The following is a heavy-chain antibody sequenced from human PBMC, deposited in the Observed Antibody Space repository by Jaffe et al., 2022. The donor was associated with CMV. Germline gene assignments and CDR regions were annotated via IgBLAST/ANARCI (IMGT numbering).Heavy chain of an antibody. CDR2: ISGSGGST. J-gene: IGHJ6*02. CDR3: AKTGDYGSLYYYYYGMDV. Sequence: EVQLLESGGGLVQPGGSLRLSCAASGFTFSSYAMSWVRQAPGKGLEWVSAISGSGGSTYYADSVKGRFTISRDNSKNTLYLQMNSLRAEDTAVYYCAKTGDYGSLYYYYYGMDVWGQGTTVTVSS. D-gene: IGHD4-17*01. CDR1: GFTFSSYA. V-gene: IGHV3-23*01.